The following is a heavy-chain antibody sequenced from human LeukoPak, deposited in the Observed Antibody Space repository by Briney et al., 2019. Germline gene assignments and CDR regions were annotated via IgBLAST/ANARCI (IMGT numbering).Heavy chain of an antibody. J-gene: IGHJ4*02. CDR2: IYHSGST. CDR1: GGSISSGGYY. CDR3: QVGDWNYNQPFDY. Sequence: PSQTLSLTCTVSGGSISSGGYYWSWIRQPPGKGLEWIGYIYHSGSTYYNPSLKSRVTISVDRSKNQFSLKLSSVTAADTAVYYCQVGDWNYNQPFDYWGQGTLVTVSS. V-gene: IGHV4-30-2*01. D-gene: IGHD1-7*01.